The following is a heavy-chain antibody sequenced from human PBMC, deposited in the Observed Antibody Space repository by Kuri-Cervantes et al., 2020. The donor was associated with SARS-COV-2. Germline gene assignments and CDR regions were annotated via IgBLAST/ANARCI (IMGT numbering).Heavy chain of an antibody. J-gene: IGHJ4*02. CDR2: IYHTGST. V-gene: IGHV4-38-2*01. Sequence: SQTLSLTCAVSGYSITSGYYWGWIRQSPGTGLEWIGNIYHTGSTDYNPSLKSRVTISVDTSKNQFSLKLSSVTAADTAVYYCARALDYWGQGTLVTVSS. CDR1: GYSITSGYY. CDR3: ARALDY.